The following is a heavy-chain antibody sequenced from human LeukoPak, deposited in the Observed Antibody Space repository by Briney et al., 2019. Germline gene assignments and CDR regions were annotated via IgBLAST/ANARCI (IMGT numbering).Heavy chain of an antibody. CDR2: IIPIFGTA. CDR1: GGTFTSYA. Sequence: SVKVSCKASGGTFTSYAISWVRQAPGQGLEWMGGIIPIFGTANYAQKFQGRVTITTDESTSTAYIELSSLRSEDTAVSYCARGGSAWLLLGYFDYWGQGTLVTVSS. V-gene: IGHV1-69*05. CDR3: ARGGSAWLLLGYFDY. D-gene: IGHD3-22*01. J-gene: IGHJ4*02.